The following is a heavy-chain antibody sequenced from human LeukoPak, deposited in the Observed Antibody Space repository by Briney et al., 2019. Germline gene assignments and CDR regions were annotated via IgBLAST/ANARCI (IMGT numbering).Heavy chain of an antibody. J-gene: IGHJ4*02. CDR3: ARIRGGGTIFDY. Sequence: SETLSLTCTVSGYSISSGYYWGWIRQPPGKGLEWSGSIYHSGSTYYNPSLKRRTTISVDTSKNQFSLNLSSVTAADTAVSYCARIRGGGTIFDYWGQGTLVTVSS. CDR1: GYSISSGYY. V-gene: IGHV4-38-2*02. CDR2: IYHSGST. D-gene: IGHD1-14*01.